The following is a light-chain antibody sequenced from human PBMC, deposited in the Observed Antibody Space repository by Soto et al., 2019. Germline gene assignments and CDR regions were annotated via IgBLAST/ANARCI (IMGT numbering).Light chain of an antibody. Sequence: QSVLTQPPSASGTPGQRVTISCSGSSSNIGSNTVNWYQQLPGTAPKLRIYGQNQRPSGVPDRFSGSKSGTSASLAISGLQSEDEADYYCAVWDDSLDGRVFGGGTKVTVL. V-gene: IGLV1-44*01. CDR3: AVWDDSLDGRV. CDR1: SSNIGSNT. J-gene: IGLJ2*01. CDR2: GQN.